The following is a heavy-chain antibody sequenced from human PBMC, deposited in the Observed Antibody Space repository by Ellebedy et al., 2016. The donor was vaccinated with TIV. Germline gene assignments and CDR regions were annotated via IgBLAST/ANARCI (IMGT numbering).Heavy chain of an antibody. CDR3: AKDHGGSGSLDY. V-gene: IGHV3-30*18. J-gene: IGHJ4*02. CDR2: ISYDGSNK. D-gene: IGHD3-10*01. CDR1: GFTFSSYG. Sequence: GGSLRLXCAASGFTFSSYGMHWVRQAPGKGLEWVAVISYDGSNKYYADSVKGRFTISRDNSKNTLYLQMNSLRAEDTAVYYCAKDHGGSGSLDYWGQGTLVTVSS.